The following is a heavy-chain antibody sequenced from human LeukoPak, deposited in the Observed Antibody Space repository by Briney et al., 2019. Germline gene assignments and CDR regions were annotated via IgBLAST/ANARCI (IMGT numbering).Heavy chain of an antibody. Sequence: GASVKVSCKASGYTFTSYGISWVRQAPGQGLEWMGWISAYNGNTNYAQKLQGRVTMTTDTSTSTAYMELRSLRSDDTAVYYCARDSGYSSGWYGWHCQPDYYYYGMDVWGQGTTVTVSS. CDR1: GYTFTSYG. CDR2: ISAYNGNT. D-gene: IGHD6-19*01. V-gene: IGHV1-18*01. CDR3: ARDSGYSSGWYGWHCQPDYYYYGMDV. J-gene: IGHJ6*02.